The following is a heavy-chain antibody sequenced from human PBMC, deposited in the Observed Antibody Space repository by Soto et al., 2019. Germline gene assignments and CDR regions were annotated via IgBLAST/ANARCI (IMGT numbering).Heavy chain of an antibody. CDR1: GGTFSSYT. CDR2: IIPILGIA. J-gene: IGHJ4*02. V-gene: IGHV1-69*08. CDR3: ARDTPPRRHFDY. Sequence: QVQLVQSGAEVKKPGSSVKVSCKASGGTFSSYTISWVRQAPGQGLEWMGRIIPILGIANYAQKFQGRVTITADKSTSTAYMELSSLRSEDTAVYYCARDTPPRRHFDYWGQGTLVTVSS.